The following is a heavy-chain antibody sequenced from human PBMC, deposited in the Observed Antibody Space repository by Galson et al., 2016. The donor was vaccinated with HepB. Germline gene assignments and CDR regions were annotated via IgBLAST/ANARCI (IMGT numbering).Heavy chain of an antibody. CDR2: ISPGGST. J-gene: IGHJ4*02. CDR3: AKRGGLKYYFDC. CDR1: GFTFSSYG. Sequence: SLRLSCAAPGFTFSSYGMSWVRQAPGQGLEWASSISPGGSTYTDSVKGRFTISRDNSRNTLYLEMNSLRAEDTAVYYCAKRGGLKYYFDCWGQGTLVTVSS. V-gene: IGHV3-23*01. D-gene: IGHD2-15*01.